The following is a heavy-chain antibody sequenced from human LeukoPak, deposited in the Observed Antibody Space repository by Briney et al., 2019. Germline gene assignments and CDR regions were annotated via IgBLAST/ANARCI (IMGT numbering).Heavy chain of an antibody. CDR1: GYSFISYW. CDR2: IDPSDSYT. J-gene: IGHJ4*02. V-gene: IGHV5-10-1*01. D-gene: IGHD3-10*01. Sequence: GESLRISCKGSGYSFISYWITWVRQMPGKGLEWMGMIDPSDSYTNYSPSFQGHVTISAAKSIGTAYLQWSSLKASDTAMYYCARPRTNYYDSGSYENWGQGTLVTVSS. CDR3: ARPRTNYYDSGSYEN.